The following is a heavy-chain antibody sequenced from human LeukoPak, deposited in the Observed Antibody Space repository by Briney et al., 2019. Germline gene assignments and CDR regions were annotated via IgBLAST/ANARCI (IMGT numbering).Heavy chain of an antibody. CDR3: ANGGSIAVATPLDY. V-gene: IGHV3-23*01. Sequence: GGSLRLSCAASGFTFSSYAMSWVRQASGKGLEWVSGITGSGGSTYYADSMKGRFTISRDNSKNTLYLQMNSLRAEDTAVYYCANGGSIAVATPLDYWGQGTLVTVSS. CDR2: ITGSGGST. CDR1: GFTFSSYA. D-gene: IGHD6-19*01. J-gene: IGHJ4*02.